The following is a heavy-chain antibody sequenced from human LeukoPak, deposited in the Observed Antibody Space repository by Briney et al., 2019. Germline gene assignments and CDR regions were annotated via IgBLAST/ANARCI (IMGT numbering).Heavy chain of an antibody. D-gene: IGHD1-26*01. CDR1: GYTFTDYS. CDR3: ARLAGSGSFHFDY. CDR2: INPKSGGT. V-gene: IGHV1-2*02. J-gene: IGHJ4*02. Sequence: GASVKVSCKASGYTFTDYSMHWVRQAPGQGLEWMGWINPKSGGTNYAQKFQGRVTMTRDTSISTAYMELSRLRSDDTAVYYCARLAGSGSFHFDYWGQGTLVTVSS.